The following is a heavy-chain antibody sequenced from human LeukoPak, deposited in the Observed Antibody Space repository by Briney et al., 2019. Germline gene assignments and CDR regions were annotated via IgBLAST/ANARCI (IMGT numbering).Heavy chain of an antibody. J-gene: IGHJ4*02. CDR3: ARVVTAIVFDY. Sequence: ASVKVSCKASGYTFTSYYMHWVRQAPGQGLEWMGIINPSGGSTSYAQKFQGRVTMTRDTSTSTVYIELSSLRSEDTAVYYCARVVTAIVFDYWGQGTLVTVSS. V-gene: IGHV1-46*01. CDR2: INPSGGST. CDR1: GYTFTSYY. D-gene: IGHD2-21*02.